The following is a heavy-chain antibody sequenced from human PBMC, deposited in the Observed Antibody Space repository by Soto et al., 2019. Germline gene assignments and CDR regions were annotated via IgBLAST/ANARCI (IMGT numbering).Heavy chain of an antibody. Sequence: SETLSLTCTVSGVSISNYYWSWIRQPPGKGLEWIGHIYYSGSANYNPSLKSRVTISVDTTKNHYAMKPRYVNAADSAVDYCAGDYFVQDSSNTSYYYYGMDVWGQGTTVTVSS. CDR3: AGDYFVQDSSNTSYYYYGMDV. J-gene: IGHJ6*02. CDR1: GVSISNYY. CDR2: IYYSGSA. V-gene: IGHV4-59*01. D-gene: IGHD6-13*01.